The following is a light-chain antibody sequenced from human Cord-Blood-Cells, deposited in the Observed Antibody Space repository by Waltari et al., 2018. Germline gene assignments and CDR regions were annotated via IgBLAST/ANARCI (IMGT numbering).Light chain of an antibody. Sequence: AIRMTQSPSSLSASTGDRVTITCRASQGLSSHLAWYQQKPGKAPNLLIYAASSLQSGVPSRLSGSGSGTDFTLTISCLQSEDFATYYCQQYYSYPRTFGQGTKVEIK. V-gene: IGKV1-8*01. CDR2: AAS. CDR1: QGLSSH. CDR3: QQYYSYPRT. J-gene: IGKJ1*01.